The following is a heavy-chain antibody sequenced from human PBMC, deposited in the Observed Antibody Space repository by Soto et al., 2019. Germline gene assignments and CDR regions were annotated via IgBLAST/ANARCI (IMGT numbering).Heavy chain of an antibody. CDR3: ARDQYSGSYSDY. D-gene: IGHD1-26*01. J-gene: IGHJ4*02. CDR1: GFTFSSYG. CDR2: IWYDGSNK. V-gene: IGHV3-33*01. Sequence: QVQLVESGGGVVQPGRSLRLSCAASGFTFSSYGMHWVRQAPGKGLEWMAVIWYDGSNKYYADSVKGRFTISRDNSKNTLYLQMNSLRAEDTAVYYCARDQYSGSYSDYWCQGTLVTVSS.